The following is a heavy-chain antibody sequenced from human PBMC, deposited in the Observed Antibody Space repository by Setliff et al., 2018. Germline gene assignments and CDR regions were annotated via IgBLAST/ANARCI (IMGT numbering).Heavy chain of an antibody. J-gene: IGHJ4*02. Sequence: PSETLSLTCTVSGDSMSSYYWSWIRQPPGKGLEWIGYIYTSGTTKCNPSLKSRVTISIDTSKSQFSLNLSSVTAADTAVYYCARIAYGSGSYYFDCWGRGTLVTVSS. CDR3: ARIAYGSGSYYFDC. V-gene: IGHV4-4*08. CDR1: GDSMSSYY. CDR2: IYTSGTT. D-gene: IGHD3-10*01.